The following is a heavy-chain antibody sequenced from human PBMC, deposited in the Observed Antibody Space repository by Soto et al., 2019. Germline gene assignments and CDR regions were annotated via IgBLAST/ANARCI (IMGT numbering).Heavy chain of an antibody. CDR3: ARVYYGSGSYYPYWFDP. CDR1: GGSISSSSYY. Sequence: SETLSLTCTVSGGSISSSSYYWGWIRQPPGKGLEWIGSIYYSGSTYYNPSLKSRVTISVDTSKNQFSLKLSSVTAADTAVYFCARVYYGSGSYYPYWFDPWGQGTLVTVSS. D-gene: IGHD3-10*01. CDR2: IYYSGST. V-gene: IGHV4-39*07. J-gene: IGHJ5*02.